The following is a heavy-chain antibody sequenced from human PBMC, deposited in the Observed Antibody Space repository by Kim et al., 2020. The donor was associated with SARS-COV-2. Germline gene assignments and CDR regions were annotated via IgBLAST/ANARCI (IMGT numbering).Heavy chain of an antibody. V-gene: IGHV1-69*04. CDR1: GGTFSSYA. J-gene: IGHJ4*02. D-gene: IGHD3-9*01. CDR2: IIPILGIA. CDR3: ARDTSFYDILTGWRWGVVDF. Sequence: SVKVSCKASGGTFSSYAISWVRQAPGQGLEWMGRIIPILGIANYAQKFQGRVTVTADKSTSTAYMELSSLRSEDTAVYYCARDTSFYDILTGWRWGVVDFWGQGTLVTVSS.